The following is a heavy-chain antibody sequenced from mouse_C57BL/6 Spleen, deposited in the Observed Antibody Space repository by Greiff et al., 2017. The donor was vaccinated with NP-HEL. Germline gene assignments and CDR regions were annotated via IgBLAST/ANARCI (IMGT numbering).Heavy chain of an antibody. CDR1: GYAFSSYW. CDR3: ARADYGYGFDY. J-gene: IGHJ2*01. V-gene: IGHV1-80*01. Sequence: QVHVKQSGAELVKPGASVKISCKASGYAFSSYWMNWVKQRPGKGLEWIGQIYPGDGDTNYNGKFKGKATLTADKSSSTAYMQLSSLTSEDSAVYFCARADYGYGFDYWGQGTTLTVSS. D-gene: IGHD2-2*01. CDR2: IYPGDGDT.